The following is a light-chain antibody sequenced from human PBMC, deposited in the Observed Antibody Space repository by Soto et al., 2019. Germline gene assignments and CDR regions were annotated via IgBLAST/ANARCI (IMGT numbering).Light chain of an antibody. J-gene: IGLJ1*01. CDR3: CSYAGFYTPYV. Sequence: QSVLTQPRSVSGSPGQSVTISCSGTSSDVGAYNYVSWYQQHPGKAPKLMIYDVSKRPSGVPDRFSGSKSGNTASLTISGLQAEDEADYYCCSYAGFYTPYVFAPGTKVPS. V-gene: IGLV2-11*01. CDR1: SSDVGAYNY. CDR2: DVS.